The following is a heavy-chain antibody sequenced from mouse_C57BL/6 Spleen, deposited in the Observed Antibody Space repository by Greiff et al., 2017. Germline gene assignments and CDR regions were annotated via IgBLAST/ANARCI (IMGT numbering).Heavy chain of an antibody. CDR3: ARAGAHWDGAWFAY. D-gene: IGHD4-1*01. CDR1: GYTFTSYW. CDR2: IDPSDSET. J-gene: IGHJ3*01. Sequence: QVQLQQPGAELVRPGSSVKLSCKASGYTFTSYWMHWVKQRPIQGLEWIGNIDPSDSETHYNQKFKDKATLTVDKSSSTAYMQLSSLTSEDSAVYYCARAGAHWDGAWFAYWGQGTLVTVSA. V-gene: IGHV1-52*01.